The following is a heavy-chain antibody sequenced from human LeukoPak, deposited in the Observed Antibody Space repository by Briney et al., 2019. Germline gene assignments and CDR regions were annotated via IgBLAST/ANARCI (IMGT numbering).Heavy chain of an antibody. D-gene: IGHD4-11*01. CDR2: ISWNSGSI. CDR3: AKGALHDYFDY. Sequence: GGSLRLSCAAAGFTFDDYAMRWVRQAPGKCLEWVSGISWNSGSIGYGDSVKGRFTISRDNAKNSLYLQMNSLRAEDTALYYCAKGALHDYFDYWGQGTLVTVSS. V-gene: IGHV3-9*01. J-gene: IGHJ4*02. CDR1: GFTFDDYA.